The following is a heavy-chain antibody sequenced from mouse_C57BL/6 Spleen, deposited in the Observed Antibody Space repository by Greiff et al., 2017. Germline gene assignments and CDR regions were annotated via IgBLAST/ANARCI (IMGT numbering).Heavy chain of an antibody. V-gene: IGHV1-64*01. CDR1: GYTFTSYW. J-gene: IGHJ2*01. CDR2: IHPNSGST. CDR3: ARSLITTGVDY. D-gene: IGHD1-2*01. Sequence: QVQLKQPGTELVKPGASVKLSCKASGYTFTSYWMHWVKQRPGQGLEWIGMIHPNSGSTNYNEKFKSKATLTVDKSSSTAYMQLSSLTSEDSAVYYCARSLITTGVDYWGQGTTLTVSS.